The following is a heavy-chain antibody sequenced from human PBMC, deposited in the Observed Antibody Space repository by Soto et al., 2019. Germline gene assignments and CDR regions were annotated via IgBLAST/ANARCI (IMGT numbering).Heavy chain of an antibody. D-gene: IGHD2-2*01. J-gene: IGHJ5*02. CDR1: GFTFSSYA. Sequence: EVQLLESGGGLVQPGGSLRLSCAASGFTFSSYAMNWVRQAPGKGLEWVSGLSASGGSTYYADSVQGRFTISRDNSKNTLYLQRGSLRSEYTAVYYCANGSPRYCNGARCYYLGWFDPWGQGTLVTVSS. CDR3: ANGSPRYCNGARCYYLGWFDP. CDR2: LSASGGST. V-gene: IGHV3-23*01.